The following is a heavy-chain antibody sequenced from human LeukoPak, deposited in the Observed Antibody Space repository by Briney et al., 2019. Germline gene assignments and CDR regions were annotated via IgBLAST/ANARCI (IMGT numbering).Heavy chain of an antibody. J-gene: IGHJ4*02. Sequence: SETLSLTCTVSGGSISSYYWSWIRQPPGKGLEWIGYIYYSGSTYYNPSLKSRVTISVDTSKNQFSLKLSSVTAADTAVYYCATSLYGSGTLYYWGQGTLVTVSS. CDR2: IYYSGST. CDR1: GGSISSYY. V-gene: IGHV4-59*06. CDR3: ATSLYGSGTLYY. D-gene: IGHD3-10*01.